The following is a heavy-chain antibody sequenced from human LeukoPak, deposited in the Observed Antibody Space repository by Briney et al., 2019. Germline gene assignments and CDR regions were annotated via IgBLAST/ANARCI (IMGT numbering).Heavy chain of an antibody. J-gene: IGHJ6*03. Sequence: SVKVSCKASGYTFTSYGISWVRQAPGQGLEWMGGIIPIFGTANYAQKFQGRVTITADESTSTAYMELSSLRSEDSAVYYCGTSPRDYYYYYYMDVWGKGTTVTISS. V-gene: IGHV1-69*13. CDR3: GTSPRDYYYYYYMDV. CDR2: IIPIFGTA. D-gene: IGHD5-24*01. CDR1: GYTFTSYG.